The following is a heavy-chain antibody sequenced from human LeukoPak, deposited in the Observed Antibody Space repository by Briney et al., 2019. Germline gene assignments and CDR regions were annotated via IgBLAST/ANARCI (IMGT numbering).Heavy chain of an antibody. V-gene: IGHV4-39*07. Sequence: SETLSLTCTVSGGSISSSSYYWGWIRQPPGKGLEWIGSIYYSGSTYYNPSLKSRVTISVDTSKNQFSLKLSFVTAADTAVYYCARALRPDSSGYYWHYYYYYMDVWGKGTTVTISS. CDR1: GGSISSSSYY. J-gene: IGHJ6*03. CDR2: IYYSGST. D-gene: IGHD3-22*01. CDR3: ARALRPDSSGYYWHYYYYYMDV.